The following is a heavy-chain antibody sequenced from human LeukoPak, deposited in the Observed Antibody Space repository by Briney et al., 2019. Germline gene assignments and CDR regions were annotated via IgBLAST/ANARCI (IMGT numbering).Heavy chain of an antibody. V-gene: IGHV3-30*02. D-gene: IGHD6-19*01. J-gene: IGHJ4*02. Sequence: PGVSLRLSCAASGFTFRTSGMHWVRQAPGKGLEWVAFIQYHGRDKYYADSVKGRFTISRDNSKNTLYMEVNSLRAEDTAVYYCAREGGRTVAGTFDNWGQGTLVTVSS. CDR2: IQYHGRDK. CDR3: AREGGRTVAGTFDN. CDR1: GFTFRTSG.